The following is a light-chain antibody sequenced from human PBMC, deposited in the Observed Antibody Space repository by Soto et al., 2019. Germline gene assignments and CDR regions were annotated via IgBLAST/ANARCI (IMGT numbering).Light chain of an antibody. CDR2: DAS. CDR3: QQSYSILWT. CDR1: QTIATY. Sequence: DIEMTQSPSSLSVSVGDSVTINCQASQTIATYLNWYQQKPGKAPKLLIYDASSLQSGVPSRFSGSGSGTEFTLTITSLRPDDFATYYCQQSYSILWTFGQGT. J-gene: IGKJ1*01. V-gene: IGKV1-39*01.